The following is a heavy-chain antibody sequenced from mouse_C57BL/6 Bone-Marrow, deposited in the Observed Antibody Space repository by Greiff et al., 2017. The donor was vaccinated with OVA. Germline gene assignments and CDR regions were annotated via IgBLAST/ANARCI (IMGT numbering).Heavy chain of an antibody. D-gene: IGHD1-1*01. CDR2: IYPRDGST. CDR1: GYTFTDHT. Sequence: VKLVESDAELVKPGASVKISCKVSGYTFTDHTIHWMKQRPEQGLEWIGYIYPRDGSTKYNEKFKGKATLTADKSSSTAYMQLNSLTSEDSAVYFCARDYGSIDYAMDYWGQGTSVTVSS. J-gene: IGHJ4*01. CDR3: ARDYGSIDYAMDY. V-gene: IGHV1-78*01.